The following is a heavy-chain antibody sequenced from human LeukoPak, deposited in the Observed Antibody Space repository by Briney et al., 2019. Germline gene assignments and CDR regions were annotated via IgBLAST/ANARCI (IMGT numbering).Heavy chain of an antibody. J-gene: IGHJ4*02. Sequence: GGSLRLSCAASGFTFSDYYMSWIRQAPGKGLEWVSYISSSGSTIYYADSVKGRFTISRDDSKNTLYLQMNSLRAEDTAVYYCAKDLDDVLTKPGDYWGQGTLVTVSS. CDR1: GFTFSDYY. CDR2: ISSSGSTI. CDR3: AKDLDDVLTKPGDY. D-gene: IGHD3-9*01. V-gene: IGHV3-11*04.